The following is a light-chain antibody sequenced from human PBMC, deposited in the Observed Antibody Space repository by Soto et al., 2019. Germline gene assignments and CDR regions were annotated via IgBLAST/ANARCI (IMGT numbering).Light chain of an antibody. V-gene: IGLV1-40*01. CDR3: QSYDSRLSGAV. CDR1: TSNIGAGYD. J-gene: IGLJ2*01. CDR2: GNT. Sequence: QLVLTQPPSVSGAPGQRVTISCTGSTSNIGAGYDVQWYQQLPGTAPKLLIYGNTNRPSGVPDRFFGSKSGASASLAITGLLAEDEADYHCQSYDSRLSGAVFGGGTQLTVL.